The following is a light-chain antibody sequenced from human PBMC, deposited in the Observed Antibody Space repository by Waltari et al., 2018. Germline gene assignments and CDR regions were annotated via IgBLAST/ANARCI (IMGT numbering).Light chain of an antibody. CDR2: EGS. CDR1: SSDIGSYNL. Sequence: QSALTQPASVSGSPGQSITISCTGTSSDIGSYNLVSWYQQHPGKAPKLMIYEGSKRPSGVSNRFSGSKSGNTASLTISGLQAEDEADYCCCSYAGSSIPYVFGTGTKVTVL. J-gene: IGLJ1*01. V-gene: IGLV2-23*01. CDR3: CSYAGSSIPYV.